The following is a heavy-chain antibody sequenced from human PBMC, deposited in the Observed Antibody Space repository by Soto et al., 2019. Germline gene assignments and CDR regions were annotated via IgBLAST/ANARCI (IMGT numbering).Heavy chain of an antibody. CDR3: AIVIAARPVIPYYYYGMDV. CDR1: GGTFSSYA. D-gene: IGHD6-6*01. CDR2: IIPIFGTA. V-gene: IGHV1-69*13. Sequence: PVKVSFKASGGTFSSYAISWVRQAPGQGLEWMGGIIPIFGTANYAQKFQGRVTITADESTSTAYMELSSLRSEDTAVYYCAIVIAARPVIPYYYYGMDVWGQGTTVTVSS. J-gene: IGHJ6*02.